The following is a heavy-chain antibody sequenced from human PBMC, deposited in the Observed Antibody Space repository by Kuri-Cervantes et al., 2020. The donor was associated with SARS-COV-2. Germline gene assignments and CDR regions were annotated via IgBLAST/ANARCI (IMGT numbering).Heavy chain of an antibody. Sequence: GESLKISCAASGFTFSSYAMHWVRQAPGKGLEWVAVISYDGSNKYYADSVKGRFTISRDNSKNTLYLQMNSLRAEDTAVYYCAKRAGIYSYSSSWFDYWGQGTLVTDSS. V-gene: IGHV3-30-3*02. CDR2: ISYDGSNK. CDR3: AKRAGIYSYSSSWFDY. J-gene: IGHJ4*02. D-gene: IGHD6-13*01. CDR1: GFTFSSYA.